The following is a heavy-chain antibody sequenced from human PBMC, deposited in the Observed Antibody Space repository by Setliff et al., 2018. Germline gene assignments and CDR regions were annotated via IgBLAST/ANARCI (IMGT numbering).Heavy chain of an antibody. J-gene: IGHJ6*03. CDR1: DGSISSSY. CDR3: ARHVGSRSRGYNYYYYYMDV. Sequence: SETLSLTCTVSDGSISSSYWSWIRQPPGKGLEWIGYIYDTGSTNSDPSLKSRVTMSVDTSKNQVSLKMTSVTAADTAVYYCARHVGSRSRGYNYYYYYMDVWGKGTTVTVSS. D-gene: IGHD3-10*01. V-gene: IGHV4-59*08. CDR2: IYDTGST.